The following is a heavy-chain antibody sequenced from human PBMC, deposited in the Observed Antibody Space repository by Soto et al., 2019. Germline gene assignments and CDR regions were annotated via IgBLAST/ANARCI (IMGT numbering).Heavy chain of an antibody. D-gene: IGHD3-16*01. CDR2: INAGNGNT. J-gene: IGHJ5*02. V-gene: IGHV1-3*05. Sequence: QVQLVQSGAEEKKPGASVKVSCKASGYTFTSYAMHWVRQAPGQRLEWMGWINAGNGNTKYSQKFQGRVTITRDTSPVTAYLELSSLRSEDTAGYYWARESAWGYGPQFDPWGQGTLVTVSS. CDR1: GYTFTSYA. CDR3: ARESAWGYGPQFDP.